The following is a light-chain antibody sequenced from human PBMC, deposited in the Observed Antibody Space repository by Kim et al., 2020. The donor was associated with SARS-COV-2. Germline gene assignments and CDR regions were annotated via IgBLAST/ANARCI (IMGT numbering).Light chain of an antibody. CDR2: GAS. J-gene: IGKJ1*01. CDR3: QQHGSSSWT. CDR1: QSVSSSY. V-gene: IGKV3-20*01. Sequence: EIVLTQSPGTLSLSPGERATLSCRASQSVSSSYLAWYQQKPGQAPRLLINGASSRATGIPDRFSGSGSGTDFTLTISRLEPEDFAVYYCQQHGSSSWTFGQGTKVDIK.